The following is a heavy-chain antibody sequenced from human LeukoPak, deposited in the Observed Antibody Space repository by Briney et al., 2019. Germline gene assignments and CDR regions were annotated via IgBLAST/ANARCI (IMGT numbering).Heavy chain of an antibody. CDR1: GFTVSTYD. J-gene: IGHJ4*02. CDR2: FGISGTI. CDR3: AGYGFYPY. D-gene: IGHD5-18*01. Sequence: PGGSLRLSCAASGFTVSTYDMHWVRQAPGEGPEWIAYFGISGTIYYADSVRGRFTISRGSAKSSLHLEMNSLRVDDTAIYYCAGYGFYPYWGQGTPVTVSS. V-gene: IGHV3-48*01.